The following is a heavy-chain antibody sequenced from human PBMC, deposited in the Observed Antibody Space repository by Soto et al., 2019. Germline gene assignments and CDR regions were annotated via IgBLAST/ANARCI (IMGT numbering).Heavy chain of an antibody. V-gene: IGHV1-18*04. CDR2: IRAYNGNT. D-gene: IGHD2-21*01. J-gene: IGHJ4*02. Sequence: GASVKVSCKTSGFTFTSYGITWVRQAPGQGLEWMGWIRAYNGNTNYVQNFKDRVAMTTDPSTRTAYMELKSLKSDDSAVYYCARVFGDSDFRAVDYWRQGTLVTVSS. CDR3: ARVFGDSDFRAVDY. CDR1: GFTFTSYG.